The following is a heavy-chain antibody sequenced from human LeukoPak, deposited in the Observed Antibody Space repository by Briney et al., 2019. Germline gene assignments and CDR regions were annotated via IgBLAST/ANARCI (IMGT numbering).Heavy chain of an antibody. Sequence: PSETLSLTCTVSGGSISSSSYYWGWIRQPPGKGLEWIGSIYYSGSTYYNPSLKSRVTISVDTSKNQFSLKLSSVTAADTAVYYCARQDGGYHYDSSGYYYVGDAFDIWGQGTMVTVSS. V-gene: IGHV4-39*01. D-gene: IGHD3-22*01. J-gene: IGHJ3*02. CDR1: GGSISSSSYY. CDR2: IYYSGST. CDR3: ARQDGGYHYDSSGYYYVGDAFDI.